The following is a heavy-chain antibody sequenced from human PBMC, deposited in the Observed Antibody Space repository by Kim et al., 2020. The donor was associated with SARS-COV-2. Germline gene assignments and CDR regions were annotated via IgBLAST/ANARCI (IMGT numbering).Heavy chain of an antibody. Sequence: ASVKVSCKSSGYTFTGYYMHWVRQAPGQGLEWMGRINPKSGGTNYAQKFQGRVTMTGDSSISTASMELSSLTSDDTAVYYCARGGSRGYYRQDYYYGMDVWGQGTTVTVSS. CDR1: GYTFTGYY. D-gene: IGHD1-26*01. V-gene: IGHV1-2*06. CDR3: ARGGSRGYYRQDYYYGMDV. CDR2: INPKSGGT. J-gene: IGHJ6*02.